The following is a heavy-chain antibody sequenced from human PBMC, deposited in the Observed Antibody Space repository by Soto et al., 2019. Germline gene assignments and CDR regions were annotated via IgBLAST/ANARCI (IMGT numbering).Heavy chain of an antibody. CDR2: ITYDGSFQ. V-gene: IGHV3-30*18. CDR1: GFNLDNLG. J-gene: IGHJ4*02. Sequence: GGSLNLSCQASGFNLDNLGMHWVRQAPGKGLEWVAVITYDGSFQYYADSVKGRFTISRDNSKNTLSLHLNTLKPEDTAVYHCAKDRVGGTFYTPLAFWGQGTLVTVSS. D-gene: IGHD1-7*01. CDR3: AKDRVGGTFYTPLAF.